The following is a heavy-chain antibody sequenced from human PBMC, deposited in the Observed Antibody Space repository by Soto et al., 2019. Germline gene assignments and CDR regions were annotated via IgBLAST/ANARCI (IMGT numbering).Heavy chain of an antibody. Sequence: PGGSLRLSCAASGFTFSSYGMHWVRQAPGKGLEWVAVIWYDGSNKYYADSVKGRFTISRDNSKNTXXXXXXXXXXXDTAVYYCARSXGGNLNWFDPWXQGXLXXVS. CDR1: GFTFSSYG. CDR2: IWYDGSNK. CDR3: ARSXGGNLNWFDP. V-gene: IGHV3-33*01. D-gene: IGHD2-21*02. J-gene: IGHJ5*02.